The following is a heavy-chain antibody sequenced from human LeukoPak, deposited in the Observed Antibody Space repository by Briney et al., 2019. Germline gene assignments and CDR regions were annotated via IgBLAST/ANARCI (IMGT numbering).Heavy chain of an antibody. D-gene: IGHD3-3*01. J-gene: IGHJ5*02. CDR1: GFTFNSYS. CDR3: ASLTIFGGPQPHNWFDP. V-gene: IGHV3-21*04. Sequence: PGGSLRLSCAASGFTFNSYSMNWVRQAPGKGLEWVSSISSSSNYIYYADSVKGRFTISRDNAKNTLYLQMNSLRAEDTAVYYCASLTIFGGPQPHNWFDPWGQGTLVTVSS. CDR2: ISSSSNYI.